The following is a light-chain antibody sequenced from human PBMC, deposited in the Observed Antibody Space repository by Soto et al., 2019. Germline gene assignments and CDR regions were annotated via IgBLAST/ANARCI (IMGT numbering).Light chain of an antibody. J-gene: IGKJ4*01. Sequence: EIVMTQSPATLSVSPGERATLSCRASQSVNIYLAWYQQKPGQAPRLHIFGVSSRATGIPARFSGSGSGTEFNLTISSLQSEDFAVYFCQQYDDWLRLTFGGETKVEIK. CDR3: QQYDDWLRLT. CDR1: QSVNIY. V-gene: IGKV3D-15*01. CDR2: GVS.